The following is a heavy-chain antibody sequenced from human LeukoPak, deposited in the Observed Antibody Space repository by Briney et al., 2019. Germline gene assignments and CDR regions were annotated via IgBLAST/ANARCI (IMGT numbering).Heavy chain of an antibody. J-gene: IGHJ3*02. CDR1: GFTFSSYG. Sequence: PGGSLRLSCAASGFTFSSYGMHWVRQAPGKGLEWVAVISYDGSHKDYPDSVKGRFTISRDNSKNTLYLQMNRRRAEDTAVYHCTKAPPSHAFDIWGQGTMVTVSS. CDR2: ISYDGSHK. CDR3: TKAPPSHAFDI. V-gene: IGHV3-30*18.